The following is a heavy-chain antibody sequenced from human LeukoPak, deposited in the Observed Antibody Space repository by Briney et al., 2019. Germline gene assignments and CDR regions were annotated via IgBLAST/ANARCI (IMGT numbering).Heavy chain of an antibody. V-gene: IGHV1-69*05. D-gene: IGHD3-10*01. Sequence: SVKVSCKASGGTFSSYAISWVRQAPGQGLEWMGGIIPIFGTANYAQKLQGRVTMTTDTSTSTAYMELRSLRSDDTAVYYCARRGITMVRGVIITLDNWFDPWGQGTLVTVSS. CDR1: GGTFSSYA. CDR2: IIPIFGTA. J-gene: IGHJ5*02. CDR3: ARRGITMVRGVIITLDNWFDP.